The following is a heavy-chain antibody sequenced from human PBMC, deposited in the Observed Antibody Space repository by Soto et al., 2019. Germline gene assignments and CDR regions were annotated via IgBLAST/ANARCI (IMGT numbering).Heavy chain of an antibody. CDR2: IIPIFGTA. Sequence: QVQLVQSGAEVKKPGSSVKVSCKASGGTFSSYAISWVRQAPGQGLEWMGGIIPIFGTANYAQKFQGRVTITADESTSTAYMELSSLRSEDTAMYYCARGPYGSGSYRHYYYGMDVWGQGTTVTVSS. CDR3: ARGPYGSGSYRHYYYGMDV. CDR1: GGTFSSYA. J-gene: IGHJ6*02. V-gene: IGHV1-69*01. D-gene: IGHD3-10*01.